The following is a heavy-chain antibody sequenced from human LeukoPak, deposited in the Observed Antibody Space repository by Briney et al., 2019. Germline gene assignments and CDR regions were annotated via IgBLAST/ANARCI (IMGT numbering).Heavy chain of an antibody. J-gene: IGHJ4*02. CDR2: ISSSGSTI. Sequence: PGGSLRLSCAASGFTFSSYEMNWVRQAPGKGLEWVSYISSSGSTIYYADSVKGRFTISRDNAKNSLYLQMNSLRAEDTAVYYCARVRGWFGELSKDDYWGQGTLVTVSS. V-gene: IGHV3-48*03. CDR3: ARVRGWFGELSKDDY. CDR1: GFTFSSYE. D-gene: IGHD3-10*01.